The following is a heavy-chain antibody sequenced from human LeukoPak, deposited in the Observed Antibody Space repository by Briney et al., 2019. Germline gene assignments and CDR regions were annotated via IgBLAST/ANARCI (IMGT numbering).Heavy chain of an antibody. CDR1: GGTFSSYA. J-gene: IGHJ6*03. CDR2: IIPIFGTA. V-gene: IGHV1-69*06. CDR3: ARGISSSWSYYYYYMDV. Sequence: RASVTVSCKASGGTFSSYAISWVRQAPGQGLEWMGGIIPIFGTANYAQKFQGRVTITADKSTSTAYMELSSLRSEDTAVYYCARGISSSWSYYYYYMDVWGKGTTVTVSS. D-gene: IGHD6-13*01.